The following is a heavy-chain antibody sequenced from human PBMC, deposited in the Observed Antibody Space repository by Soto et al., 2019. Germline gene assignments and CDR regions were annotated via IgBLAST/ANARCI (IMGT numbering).Heavy chain of an antibody. CDR2: ITGSGATT. Sequence: EVQMLESGGGLVQPGGSLRLSCEASGFTFSSYVMTWVRQAPGKGLEWVSAITGSGATTFYADSVKGRFTISRDNSKSTLYLQINNLRVEDTAVYYCARGAPSAYYRPFDYWGQGTLVTVSS. V-gene: IGHV3-23*01. J-gene: IGHJ4*02. CDR1: GFTFSSYV. CDR3: ARGAPSAYYRPFDY. D-gene: IGHD3-22*01.